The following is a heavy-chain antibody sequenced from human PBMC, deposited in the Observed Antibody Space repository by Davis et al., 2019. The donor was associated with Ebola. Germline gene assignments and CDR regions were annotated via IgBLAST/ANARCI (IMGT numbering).Heavy chain of an antibody. CDR2: IRIKANSYAT. CDR1: GFTFSGSA. J-gene: IGHJ5*02. CDR3: TRTTVTTFLGGDP. D-gene: IGHD4-17*01. V-gene: IGHV3-73*01. Sequence: AGSLTLSCAASGFTFSGSAMHWVRQAPGTGLEWVGRIRIKANSYATAYAASVKGRFTISRDDSKNTAYLQMNSLKTEDTAVYYCTRTTVTTFLGGDPWGQGTLVTVSS.